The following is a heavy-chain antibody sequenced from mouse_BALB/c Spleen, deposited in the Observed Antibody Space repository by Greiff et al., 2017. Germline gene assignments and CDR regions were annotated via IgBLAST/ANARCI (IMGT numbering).Heavy chain of an antibody. CDR2: INSNGGST. Sequence: EVHLVESGGGLVQPGGSLKLSCAASGFTFSSYGMSWVRQTPDKRLELVATINSNGGSTYYPDSVKGRFTISRDNAKNTLYLQMSSLKSEDTAMYYCGGYYGSSPAWFAYWGQGTLVTVSA. CDR3: GGYYGSSPAWFAY. J-gene: IGHJ3*01. V-gene: IGHV5-6-3*01. D-gene: IGHD1-1*01. CDR1: GFTFSSYG.